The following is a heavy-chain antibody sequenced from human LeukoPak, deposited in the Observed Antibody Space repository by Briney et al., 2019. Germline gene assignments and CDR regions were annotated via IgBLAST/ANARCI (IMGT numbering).Heavy chain of an antibody. J-gene: IGHJ3*02. V-gene: IGHV1-3*01. CDR2: IDVGNGNT. CDR1: GYTFISYA. Sequence: ASVKVSCKASGYTFISYAMHWVRQAPGQRLEWMGWIDVGNGNTIYSQKFQGRVAITRDTSASTAYMELSSLRSEDTAVYYCATYNYDILTGYYKSEALDIWGQGTMVTVSS. CDR3: ATYNYDILTGYYKSEALDI. D-gene: IGHD3-9*01.